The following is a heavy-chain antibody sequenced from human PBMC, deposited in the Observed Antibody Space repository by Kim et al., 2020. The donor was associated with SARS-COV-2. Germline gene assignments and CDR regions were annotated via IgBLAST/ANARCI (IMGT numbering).Heavy chain of an antibody. V-gene: IGHV3-21*01. Sequence: DAVKGRFPITRDNAKNSLYLQMNSLRAEDTAVYYCATGYSSGWYGGRDYWGQGTLVTVSS. J-gene: IGHJ4*02. D-gene: IGHD6-19*01. CDR3: ATGYSSGWYGGRDY.